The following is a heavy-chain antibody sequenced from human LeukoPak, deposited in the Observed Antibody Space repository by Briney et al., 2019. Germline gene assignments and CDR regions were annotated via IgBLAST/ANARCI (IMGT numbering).Heavy chain of an antibody. J-gene: IGHJ4*02. Sequence: SGGALRLSCAASGFTFSSYAMSWVRQAPGKGLELVSAVSGSGGNTSYADSVKGRFTISRDNSKNTLYLQMNSLRAEDTAVYYCAKDRSSGWYTTLDSWGQGALVTVSS. CDR1: GFTFSSYA. CDR3: AKDRSSGWYTTLDS. D-gene: IGHD6-19*01. V-gene: IGHV3-23*01. CDR2: VSGSGGNT.